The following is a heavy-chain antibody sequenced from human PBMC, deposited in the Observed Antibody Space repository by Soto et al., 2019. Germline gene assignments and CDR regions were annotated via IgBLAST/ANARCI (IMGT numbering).Heavy chain of an antibody. V-gene: IGHV4-31*03. Sequence: QVQLQESGPGLVKPSQTLSLTCTVSGGSISSGGYYWSWIRQHPGKGLEWIGYIYYSGSTYYNPSINSRVTISVDTSKNQFSLKLSSVTAADTAVYYCARGNYDILTGYTNYFDYWGQGTLVTVSS. CDR1: GGSISSGGYY. CDR2: IYYSGST. J-gene: IGHJ4*02. CDR3: ARGNYDILTGYTNYFDY. D-gene: IGHD3-9*01.